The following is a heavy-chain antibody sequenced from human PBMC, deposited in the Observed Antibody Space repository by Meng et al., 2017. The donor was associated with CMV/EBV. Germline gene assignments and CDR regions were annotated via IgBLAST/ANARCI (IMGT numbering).Heavy chain of an antibody. Sequence: GQLVPTRAWRNEPAASWKVACQASGYTFTGYYRHWVRQAPGRDLEWMGWINPNSGGTNYAQKFQGRVTMTRDTSISTAYMGLSRLRSDDTAVYYCAILGYCSGGSCWGAFDIWGQGTMVTVSS. J-gene: IGHJ3*02. CDR2: INPNSGGT. D-gene: IGHD2-15*01. CDR3: AILGYCSGGSCWGAFDI. CDR1: GYTFTGYY. V-gene: IGHV1-2*02.